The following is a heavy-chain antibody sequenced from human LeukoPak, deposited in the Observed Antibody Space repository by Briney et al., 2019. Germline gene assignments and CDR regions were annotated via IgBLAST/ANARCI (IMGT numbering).Heavy chain of an antibody. CDR1: GGSINSGSYY. V-gene: IGHV4-61*02. Sequence: SETLSLTCTVSGGSINSGSYYRSWIRQPAGKGLEWIGRIYTSGSTNYNPSLKSRVTISLDRTKNQFSLILSSVTAADTAVYYCTTYYYDRSGYYYHDAFDIWGQGTMVTVSS. J-gene: IGHJ3*02. CDR2: IYTSGST. D-gene: IGHD3-22*01. CDR3: TTYYYDRSGYYYHDAFDI.